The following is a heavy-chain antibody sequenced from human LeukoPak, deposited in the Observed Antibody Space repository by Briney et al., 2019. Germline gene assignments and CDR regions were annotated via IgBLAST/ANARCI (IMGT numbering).Heavy chain of an antibody. Sequence: GGSLRLSCAASGFTFSSYSMNWVRQAPGKGLEWVSSISSSSSYIYYADSVKGRFTISRDNAKNSLYLQMNSLRAEDTAVYYCARSSAGYYYYYMDVWGKGTTVTVSS. D-gene: IGHD6-25*01. V-gene: IGHV3-21*01. CDR2: ISSSSSYI. CDR3: ARSSAGYYYYYMDV. J-gene: IGHJ6*03. CDR1: GFTFSSYS.